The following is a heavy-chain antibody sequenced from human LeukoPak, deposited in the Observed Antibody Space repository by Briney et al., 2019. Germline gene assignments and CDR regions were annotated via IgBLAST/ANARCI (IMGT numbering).Heavy chain of an antibody. Sequence: MPSETLSLTCAVYGGSFSGYYWSWIRQPPGKGLEWIGEINHSGSTNYNPSLKSRVTISVDTSKNQFSLKLSSVTAADTAVYYCARAVYYYGSGSYFPYWGQGTLVTVSS. CDR3: ARAVYYYGSGSYFPY. CDR1: GGSFSGYY. CDR2: INHSGST. V-gene: IGHV4-34*01. J-gene: IGHJ4*02. D-gene: IGHD3-10*01.